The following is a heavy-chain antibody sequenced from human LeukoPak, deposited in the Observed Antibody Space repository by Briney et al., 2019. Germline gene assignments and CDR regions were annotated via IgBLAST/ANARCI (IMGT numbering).Heavy chain of an antibody. D-gene: IGHD3-10*01. Sequence: GGSLRLSCAATGFTFSSYWMSWVRQAPGKGLEWVANIKQDGSEKYYVDSVKGRFTISRDNAKNSLYLQMNSLRAEDTAVYYCARDKARVGITMVRGVGDYWGQGTLVTVSS. J-gene: IGHJ4*02. CDR1: GFTFSSYW. CDR3: ARDKARVGITMVRGVGDY. V-gene: IGHV3-7*01. CDR2: IKQDGSEK.